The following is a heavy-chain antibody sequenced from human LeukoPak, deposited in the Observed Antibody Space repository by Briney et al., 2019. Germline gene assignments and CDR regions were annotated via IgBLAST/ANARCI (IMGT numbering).Heavy chain of an antibody. CDR1: GGSFSGYY. CDR2: INHSGST. D-gene: IGHD3-16*02. CDR3: ARSGTFGGVIVMGAY. J-gene: IGHJ4*02. V-gene: IGHV4-34*01. Sequence: PSETLSLTCAVYGGSFSGYYWSWIRQPPGKGLEWIGEINHSGSTNYNPSLKSRVTISVDTSKNQFSLKLSSVTAADTAVYYCARSGTFGGVIVMGAYWGQGTLVTVSS.